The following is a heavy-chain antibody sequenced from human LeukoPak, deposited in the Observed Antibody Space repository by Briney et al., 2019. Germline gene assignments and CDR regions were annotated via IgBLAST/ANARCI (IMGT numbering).Heavy chain of an antibody. CDR3: ARSKQYAIFGVVIISWFDP. CDR1: GYTFTSYG. CDR2: ISAYNGNT. D-gene: IGHD3-3*01. J-gene: IGHJ5*02. V-gene: IGHV1-18*01. Sequence: ASVKVSCKASGYTFTSYGISWVRQAPGQGLEWMGWISAYNGNTNYAQKLQGRVTMTTDTSTSTAYMELSSLRSEDTAVYYCARSKQYAIFGVVIISWFDPWGQGTLVTVSS.